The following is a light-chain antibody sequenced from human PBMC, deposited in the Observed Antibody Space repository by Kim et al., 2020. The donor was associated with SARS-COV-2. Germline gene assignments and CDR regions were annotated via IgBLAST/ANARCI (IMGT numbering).Light chain of an antibody. V-gene: IGLV3-21*04. CDR1: NIGSKS. Sequence: PGKTARITCGGHNIGSKSVHWYQQTPGQAPVLVIYYDSDRPSGIPERFSGSNSGNTATLTISRVEAGDEADYYCQVWDSSSDPWVFGGGTQLTVL. CDR3: QVWDSSSDPWV. J-gene: IGLJ3*02. CDR2: YDS.